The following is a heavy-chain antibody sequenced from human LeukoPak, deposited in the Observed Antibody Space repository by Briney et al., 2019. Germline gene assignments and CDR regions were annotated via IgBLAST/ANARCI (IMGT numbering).Heavy chain of an antibody. D-gene: IGHD7-27*01. CDR2: ISSTTYT. V-gene: IGHV3-21*01. CDR3: ASQELGVWDL. Sequence: GGSLRLSCAASGFTFSVYSMSWIRQAPGKGLEGVSSISSTTYTYYADSVKGRFTISRDNSKNSLYLQMNSLRAEDTAVYFCASQELGVWDLWGRGTLVTVVS. J-gene: IGHJ5*02. CDR1: GFTFSVYS.